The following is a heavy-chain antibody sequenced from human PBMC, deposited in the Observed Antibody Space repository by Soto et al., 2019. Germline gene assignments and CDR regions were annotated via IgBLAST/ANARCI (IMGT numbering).Heavy chain of an antibody. Sequence: QLQLQESGPGLVKPSKTLSLTCTVSGGSISSSSYYWGWIRQPPGKGLEWIGSIYYSGSTYYNPCLMSRVTIAVDPSKSQFSLKLSSVNAAYTAGYSCARHCGDYDFPFDYWGQGTLVTVSS. V-gene: IGHV4-39*01. J-gene: IGHJ4*02. CDR1: GGSISSSSYY. CDR2: IYYSGST. CDR3: ARHCGDYDFPFDY. D-gene: IGHD3-3*01.